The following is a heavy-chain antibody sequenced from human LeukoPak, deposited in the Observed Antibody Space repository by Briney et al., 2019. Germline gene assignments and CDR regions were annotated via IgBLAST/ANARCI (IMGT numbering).Heavy chain of an antibody. D-gene: IGHD5-24*01. Sequence: GGSLRLSCAASGFTFSSYGMHWVRQAPGKGLEWVAVISYDGSNKYYADSVKGRFTISRDNSKNTLYLQMNSLRSEDTAVYYCARGRGFEATIDYWGQGTLVTVSS. V-gene: IGHV3-30*03. CDR3: ARGRGFEATIDY. J-gene: IGHJ4*02. CDR1: GFTFSSYG. CDR2: ISYDGSNK.